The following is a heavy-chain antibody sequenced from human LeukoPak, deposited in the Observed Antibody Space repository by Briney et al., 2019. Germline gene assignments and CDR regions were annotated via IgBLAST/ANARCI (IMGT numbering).Heavy chain of an antibody. CDR2: IWYDGSNK. CDR3: ARLTYGDQLWERLDY. D-gene: IGHD4-17*01. CDR1: GFTFSSYG. V-gene: IGHV3-33*01. Sequence: GGSLRLSCAASGFTFSSYGMHWVRQAPGKGLEWVAVIWYDGSNKYYADSVKGRFTISRDNSKNTLYLQMNSLRAEDTAVYYCARLTYGDQLWERLDYWGQGTLVTVSS. J-gene: IGHJ4*02.